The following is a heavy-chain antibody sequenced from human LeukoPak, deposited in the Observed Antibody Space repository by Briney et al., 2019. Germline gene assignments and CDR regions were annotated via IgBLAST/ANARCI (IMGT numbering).Heavy chain of an antibody. CDR2: IRYDGSKQ. J-gene: IGHJ4*02. CDR3: AKDLWTKQNAPGYFDY. Sequence: PGGSLSLTCAVSAFPFTSYGMHWVRQAPGKGLEWVAFIRYDGSKQYYIDSVKGRFTVSRDNSKNTLYLQMNNLRAEDTAVYYCAKDLWTKQNAPGYFDYWGQGTLVTVSS. D-gene: IGHD1-1*01. CDR1: AFPFTSYG. V-gene: IGHV3-30*02.